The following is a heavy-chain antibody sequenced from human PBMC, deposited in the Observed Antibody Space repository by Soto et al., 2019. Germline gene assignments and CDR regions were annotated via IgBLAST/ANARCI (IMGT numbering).Heavy chain of an antibody. CDR1: GFTFDTYG. CDR3: AREGTGGDYWGDH. V-gene: IGHV3-30*03. Sequence: QVQLVESGGGVVQPGRSLSLSCAASGFTFDTYGMHWVRQDPGKGLEWLAVTSWDEGSKYYADSVKGRFTISRDNSKNTLYLQMDSLRPEDTAIYFGAREGTGGDYWGDHWGQGTLVTVSS. J-gene: IGHJ5*02. D-gene: IGHD3-3*01. CDR2: TSWDEGSK.